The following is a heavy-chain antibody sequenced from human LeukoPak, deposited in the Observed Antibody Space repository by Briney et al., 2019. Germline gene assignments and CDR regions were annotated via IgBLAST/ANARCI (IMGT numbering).Heavy chain of an antibody. V-gene: IGHV4-59*01. CDR2: IYYSGTT. Sequence: PSETLSHTCTVSGGSISSYYWSWIRQPPRKGLEWIVYIYYSGTTNYNPSLKSRVTISLDTSKNQFSLILRSVTAADTAVYYCARAADGRDWFDPWGQGTLVTVSS. CDR1: GGSISSYY. D-gene: IGHD1-26*01. J-gene: IGHJ5*02. CDR3: ARAADGRDWFDP.